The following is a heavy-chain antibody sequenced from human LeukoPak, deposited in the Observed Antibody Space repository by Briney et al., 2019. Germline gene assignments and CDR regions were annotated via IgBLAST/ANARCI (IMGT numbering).Heavy chain of an antibody. J-gene: IGHJ4*02. CDR3: ARDGWFSTD. D-gene: IGHD1-1*01. Sequence: TGGSLRLSCAASGFIFSDYGMHWVRQAPGKGLEWVSAISYDGKNIHYADSVKGRFTISRDNSRNTVYLQMNSLRAEDTAVYYCARDGWFSTDWGQGTLVTVSS. V-gene: IGHV3-33*01. CDR1: GFIFSDYG. CDR2: ISYDGKNI.